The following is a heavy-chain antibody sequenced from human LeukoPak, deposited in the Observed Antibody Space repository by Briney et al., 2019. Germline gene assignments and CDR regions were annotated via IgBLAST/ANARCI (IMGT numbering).Heavy chain of an antibody. CDR3: ARGHQLLYTYYYYYMDV. CDR2: ISPYNGNT. J-gene: IGHJ6*03. Sequence: GASVKVSCKASGYTFTSYGISWVRQAPGQGLGWMGWISPYNGNTNYAQKLQGRVTMTTDTSTSTAYMELRSLRSDDTAVYYCARGHQLLYTYYYYYMDVWGRGTTVTVSS. D-gene: IGHD2-2*02. V-gene: IGHV1-18*01. CDR1: GYTFTSYG.